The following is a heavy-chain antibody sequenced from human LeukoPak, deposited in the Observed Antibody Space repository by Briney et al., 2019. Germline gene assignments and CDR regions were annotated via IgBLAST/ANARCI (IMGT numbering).Heavy chain of an antibody. Sequence: ASVKVSCKASGGTFSSYAISWVRQAPGQGLEWMGGIIPIFGTANYAQKSQGRVTITADESTSTAYMELSSLRSEDTAVYYCARVGVDYYDSSGYQYYFDYWGQGTLVTVSS. CDR2: IIPIFGTA. CDR1: GGTFSSYA. D-gene: IGHD3-22*01. CDR3: ARVGVDYYDSSGYQYYFDY. V-gene: IGHV1-69*01. J-gene: IGHJ4*02.